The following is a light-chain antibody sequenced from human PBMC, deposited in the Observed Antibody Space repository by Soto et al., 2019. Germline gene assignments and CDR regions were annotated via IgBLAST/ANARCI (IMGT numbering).Light chain of an antibody. CDR1: QSVRSNY. CDR2: GTS. CDR3: QQFDDSVT. V-gene: IGKV3-20*01. J-gene: IGKJ5*01. Sequence: EIVLTQSPGTLSLSPGERATLSCRASQSVRSNYLAWYQQKPGQAPRLLIYGTSDRATGTPDRFSGSGSGTDFTLTISRLEPEDSAVYYCQQFDDSVTFGQGTRLEIK.